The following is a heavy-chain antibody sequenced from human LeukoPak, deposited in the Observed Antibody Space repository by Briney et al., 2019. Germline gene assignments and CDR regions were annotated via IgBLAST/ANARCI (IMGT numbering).Heavy chain of an antibody. J-gene: IGHJ4*02. CDR2: IWYDGNRE. V-gene: IGHV3-33*01. CDR3: ARFTGHGDYDGGLDH. Sequence: GGSLRLSCAASVFSFSNNGMHWVRQAPGKGLEWVAVIWYDGNREFYADSVKGRFTISRDNSKNTLDLQMNSLRAEDTAVYYCARFTGHGDYDGGLDHWGQGTLVTVSS. D-gene: IGHD4-17*01. CDR1: VFSFSNNG.